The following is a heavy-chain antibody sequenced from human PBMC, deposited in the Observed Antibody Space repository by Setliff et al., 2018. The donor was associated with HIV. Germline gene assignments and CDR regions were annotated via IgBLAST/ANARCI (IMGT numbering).Heavy chain of an antibody. J-gene: IGHJ6*03. CDR1: GYSIRSGYY. CDR2: IYHSGST. Sequence: PSETLSLTCAVSGYSIRSGYYWGWIRQPPGKGLEWIGSIYHSGSTYSNPSLKSRVTMSIDTSKNQLSLKLRSVTAADTAVYYCASGYNYGSPHMDVWGKGTTVTVSS. CDR3: ASGYNYGSPHMDV. V-gene: IGHV4-38-2*01. D-gene: IGHD5-18*01.